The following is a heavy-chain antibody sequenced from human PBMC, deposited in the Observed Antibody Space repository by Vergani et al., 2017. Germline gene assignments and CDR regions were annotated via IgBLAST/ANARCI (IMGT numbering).Heavy chain of an antibody. CDR2: VSGSSATP. CDR1: GFTFIMHA. J-gene: IGHJ4*02. D-gene: IGHD5-12*01. V-gene: IGHV3-23*01. Sequence: EVQLLGSGGDLVQPGGSLRLSCAASGFTFIMHAMSWVRQAPGKGLEWVSSVSGSSATPYYADSVKGRFIISRDNSKNTLHLQMNSLRADDTAVYYCTKGSRGYTGYFFDYWGQGTLATVSS. CDR3: TKGSRGYTGYFFDY.